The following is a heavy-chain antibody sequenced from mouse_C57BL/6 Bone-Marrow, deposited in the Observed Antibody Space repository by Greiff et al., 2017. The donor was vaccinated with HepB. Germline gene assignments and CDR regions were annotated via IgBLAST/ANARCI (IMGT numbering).Heavy chain of an antibody. Sequence: EVKLVESGEGLVKPGGSLKLSCAASGFTFSSYAMSWVRQTPEKGLEWVAYISSGGDYIYYADTVKGRFTISRDTARNTLYLQMSSLKSEDTAMYYCTREGGYYDLDYWGQGTTPTVSA. J-gene: IGHJ2*01. D-gene: IGHD2-3*01. CDR3: TREGGYYDLDY. CDR2: ISSGGDYI. CDR1: GFTFSSYA. V-gene: IGHV5-9-1*02.